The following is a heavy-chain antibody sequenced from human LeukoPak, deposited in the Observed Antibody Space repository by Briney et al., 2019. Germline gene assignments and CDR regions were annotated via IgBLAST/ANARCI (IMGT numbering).Heavy chain of an antibody. D-gene: IGHD5-18*01. CDR3: ARDNGGTAMAYYYYYYMDV. V-gene: IGHV1-18*01. CDR1: GYTFTSYD. CDR2: ISAYNGNT. J-gene: IGHJ6*03. Sequence: GASVKVSCKASGYTFTSYDINWVRQATGQGLEWMGWISAYNGNTNYAQKLQGRVTMTTDTSTSTAYMELSSLRSEDTAVYYCARDNGGTAMAYYYYYYMDVWGKGTTVTISS.